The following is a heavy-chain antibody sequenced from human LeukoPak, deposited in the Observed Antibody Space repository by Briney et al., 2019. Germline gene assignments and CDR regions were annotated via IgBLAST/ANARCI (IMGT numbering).Heavy chain of an antibody. CDR1: GGTFTSYA. Sequence: SVKVSCKASGGTFTSYAISWVRQSPGQGLEWMGGIIPIFGTANYAQKFQGRVTIPADESTSTASMELSSLRSEDTAVYYCARDTRGGYGDYVDYWGQGTLVTVSS. V-gene: IGHV1-69*01. CDR2: IIPIFGTA. J-gene: IGHJ4*02. CDR3: ARDTRGGYGDYVDY. D-gene: IGHD4-17*01.